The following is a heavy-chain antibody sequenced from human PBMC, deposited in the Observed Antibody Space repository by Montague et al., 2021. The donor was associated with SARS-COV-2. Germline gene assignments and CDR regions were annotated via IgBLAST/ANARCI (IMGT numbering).Heavy chain of an antibody. V-gene: IGHV4-4*02. CDR1: GGSISSSHW. J-gene: IGHJ2*01. Sequence: SETLSLTCAVSGGSISSSHWWSWVRQPPGKGLEWIGEIYHSGSTNYNPSLKSRVTISTDKSKNQFSLKLSSVTAADTAVYYCAREFRTYGYGGQYWYFDLWGRGTLVTVSS. D-gene: IGHD3-10*01. CDR3: AREFRTYGYGGQYWYFDL. CDR2: IYHSGST.